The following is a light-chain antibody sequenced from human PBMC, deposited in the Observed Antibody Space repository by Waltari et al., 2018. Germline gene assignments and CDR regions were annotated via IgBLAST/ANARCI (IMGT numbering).Light chain of an antibody. Sequence: QSALTQPASVSGSPGQSITISCTGTSSDVGSYNLVSWYQQHPGKAPKLMIYEVSKRPSGVFNGCSGSKSGNTASLTISGLQAEDEADYYCCSYAGSSSWVFGGGTKLTVL. J-gene: IGLJ3*02. V-gene: IGLV2-23*02. CDR1: SSDVGSYNL. CDR3: CSYAGSSSWV. CDR2: EVS.